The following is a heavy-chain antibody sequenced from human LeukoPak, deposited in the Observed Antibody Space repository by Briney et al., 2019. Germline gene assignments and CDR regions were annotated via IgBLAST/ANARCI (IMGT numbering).Heavy chain of an antibody. V-gene: IGHV3-21*01. Sequence: GGSLRLSCAAPGFTFSSYSMNWVRQAPGKGLEWVSSISSSSSYIYYADSVKGRFTISRDNAKNSLYLQMNSLRAEDTAVYYCARALAADNWFDPWGQGTLVTVSS. CDR2: ISSSSSYI. CDR3: ARALAADNWFDP. D-gene: IGHD6-13*01. J-gene: IGHJ5*02. CDR1: GFTFSSYS.